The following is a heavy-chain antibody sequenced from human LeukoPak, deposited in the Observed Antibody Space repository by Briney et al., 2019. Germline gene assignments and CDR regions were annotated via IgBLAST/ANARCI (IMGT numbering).Heavy chain of an antibody. Sequence: GGTLRLSCAGSGFTFCSYAREWVRQAPGKGLEWGVVISYDGSNKYYPHSVKGRVTISRDNSKNTLYLQMSSVRAEDTAVYYCARDQRTGYFDYWGQGTLVTVSS. V-gene: IGHV3-30-3*01. J-gene: IGHJ4*02. D-gene: IGHD7-27*01. CDR2: ISYDGSNK. CDR3: ARDQRTGYFDY. CDR1: GFTFCSYA.